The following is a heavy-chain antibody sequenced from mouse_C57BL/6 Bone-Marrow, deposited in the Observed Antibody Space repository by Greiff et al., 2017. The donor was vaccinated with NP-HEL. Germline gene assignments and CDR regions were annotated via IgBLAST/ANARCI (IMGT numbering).Heavy chain of an antibody. D-gene: IGHD2-4*01. CDR2: IYPRSGNT. CDR1: GYTFTSYC. Sequence: QVQLQQSGAELARPGASVKLSCKASGYTFTSYCISWVKQRPGQGLEWIGEIYPRSGNTYYNEKFKGKATLTADKSSSTAYMELRSLTSEDSAVYGCVRVGAYDYDCGWGKGTTLTVAS. CDR3: VRVGAYDYDCG. V-gene: IGHV1-81*01. J-gene: IGHJ2*01.